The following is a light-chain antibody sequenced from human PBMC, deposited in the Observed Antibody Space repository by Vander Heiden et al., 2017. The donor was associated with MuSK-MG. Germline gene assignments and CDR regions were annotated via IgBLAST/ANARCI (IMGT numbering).Light chain of an antibody. CDR1: QNIINY. V-gene: IGKV1-39*01. Sequence: DIQMTQSPSSLSASAGDSVTITCRASQNIINYLNWYQQKPGKAPKLLIYAASSLQSGVPSRFSGTGSGTRFSLTMNGLQPEDFATYYCLQSYSAPQTFGQGTKVEIE. CDR2: AAS. CDR3: LQSYSAPQT. J-gene: IGKJ1*01.